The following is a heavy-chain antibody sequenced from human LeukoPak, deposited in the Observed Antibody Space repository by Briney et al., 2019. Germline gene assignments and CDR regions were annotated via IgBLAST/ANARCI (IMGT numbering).Heavy chain of an antibody. Sequence: SETLSLTCTVSGGSISSYYWSWIRQPPGKGLEWIGYIYYSGSTNYNPSLKSRVTISVDTSKNQFSLKLSSVTAADTAVYYCASSRDGYYYYYMDVWGKGTTVTVSS. D-gene: IGHD5-24*01. CDR3: ASSRDGYYYYYMDV. J-gene: IGHJ6*03. CDR2: IYYSGST. CDR1: GGSISSYY. V-gene: IGHV4-59*01.